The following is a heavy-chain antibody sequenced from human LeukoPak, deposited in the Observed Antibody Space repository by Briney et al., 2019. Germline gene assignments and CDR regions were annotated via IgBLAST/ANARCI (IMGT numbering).Heavy chain of an antibody. CDR2: TWYDGSKK. CDR3: ARGTSGIAAAGYFDY. D-gene: IGHD6-13*01. V-gene: IGHV3-33*01. CDR1: GFTFSSYG. Sequence: GGSLRLSCAASGFTFSSYGMHWVRQAPGKGLEWVAVTWYDGSKKYYADPVKGRFTISRDNSKNTLYLQMNSLRAEDTAMYYCARGTSGIAAAGYFDYWGQGTLVTVSS. J-gene: IGHJ4*02.